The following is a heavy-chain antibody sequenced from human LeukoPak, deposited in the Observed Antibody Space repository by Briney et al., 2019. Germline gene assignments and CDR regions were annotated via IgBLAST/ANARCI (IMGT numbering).Heavy chain of an antibody. CDR3: ARLPSSWHSGSYHGFDY. V-gene: IGHV3-21*01. Sequence: KTGGSLRLSCAASGFTFSSYSMNWVRQATGKGLEWVSSISSSSSYIFYADSVKGRFTISRDNAKNSLYLQMNSLRAEDTAVYYCARLPSSWHSGSYHGFDYWGQGTLVTVSS. J-gene: IGHJ4*02. CDR2: ISSSSSYI. D-gene: IGHD1-26*01. CDR1: GFTFSSYS.